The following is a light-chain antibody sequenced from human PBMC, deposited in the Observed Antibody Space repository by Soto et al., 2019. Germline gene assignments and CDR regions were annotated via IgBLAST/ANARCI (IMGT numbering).Light chain of an antibody. CDR3: LQYDDSSPT. Sequence: EIVLTQSPGTLSLSPGEGATLSCRASQSITNNFLAWYQQKPGQTPRLLIYGASTRAPGIPDRFSGSGSGADFTLTISRLEPDDFAVFYCLQYDDSSPTFGQGTKVDIK. CDR2: GAS. V-gene: IGKV3-20*01. J-gene: IGKJ1*01. CDR1: QSITNNF.